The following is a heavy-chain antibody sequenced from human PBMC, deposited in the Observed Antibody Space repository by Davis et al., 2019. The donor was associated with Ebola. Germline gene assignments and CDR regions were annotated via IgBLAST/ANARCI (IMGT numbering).Heavy chain of an antibody. D-gene: IGHD2-15*01. CDR2: IDPSDSYT. CDR1: GYSFTSYW. Sequence: GESLKISCKGSGYSFTSYWISWVRQMPGKGLEWMGRIDPSDSYTNYNPSLKSRVTISVDTSKNQFSLKLSSVTAADTAVYYCARGPLGYCSGGSCDYWGQGTLVTVSS. V-gene: IGHV5-10-1*01. J-gene: IGHJ4*02. CDR3: ARGPLGYCSGGSCDY.